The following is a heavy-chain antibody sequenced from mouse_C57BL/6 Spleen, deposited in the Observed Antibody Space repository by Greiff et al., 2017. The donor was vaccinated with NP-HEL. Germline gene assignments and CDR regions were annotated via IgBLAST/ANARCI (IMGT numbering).Heavy chain of an antibody. Sequence: EVKLMESGGGLVKPGGSLKLSCAASGFTFSSYAMSWVRQTPEKRLEWVATISDGGSYTYYPDNVKGRFTISRDNAKNNLYLQMSHLKSEDTAMYYCARVWVYYFDYWGQGTTLTVSS. V-gene: IGHV5-4*03. D-gene: IGHD4-1*01. CDR1: GFTFSSYA. CDR3: ARVWVYYFDY. CDR2: ISDGGSYT. J-gene: IGHJ2*01.